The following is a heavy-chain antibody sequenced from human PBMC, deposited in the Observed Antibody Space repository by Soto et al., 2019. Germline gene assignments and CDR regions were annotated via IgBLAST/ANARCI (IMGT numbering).Heavy chain of an antibody. J-gene: IGHJ3*01. Sequence: GGPLRLSCAASEFTCSSYAMSWVRQAPGKGLEWVSAISGSGGSTYYADSVKGRFTISRDNSKNTLYLQMNSLRAEDTAVYYCAKDFLRYFDWLAGWGQGTMVTVSS. CDR1: EFTCSSYA. CDR3: AKDFLRYFDWLAG. V-gene: IGHV3-23*01. D-gene: IGHD3-9*01. CDR2: ISGSGGST.